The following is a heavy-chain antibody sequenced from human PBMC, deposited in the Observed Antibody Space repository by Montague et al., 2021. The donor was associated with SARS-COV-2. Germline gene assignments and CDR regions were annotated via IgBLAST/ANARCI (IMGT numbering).Heavy chain of an antibody. J-gene: IGHJ4*02. D-gene: IGHD3-22*01. Sequence: SETLSLTCAVYGGSFSNYYCSWIRQPPGTGQERIGVSNLRGSTNSNPHPTSRITISVDTSKNQFSPKLNSVTAADTAVYYCAWGILSMNMAVVVILGGIYYFDSWGQGTLVAVSS. V-gene: IGHV4-34*01. CDR3: AWGILSMNMAVVVILGGIYYFDS. CDR2: SNLRGST. CDR1: GGSFSNYY.